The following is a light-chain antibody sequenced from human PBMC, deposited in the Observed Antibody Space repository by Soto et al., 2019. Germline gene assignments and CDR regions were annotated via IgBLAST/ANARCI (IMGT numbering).Light chain of an antibody. V-gene: IGLV2-8*01. Sequence: QSALTQPPSASGSPGQSVTISCTGTSSDIGGYDYVSWYQQHPGKAPKLMIYEVTKRPSGVPDRFSGSKSGNTASLTVSGLQADDEADYYCSSYAGSSWVFGAGTKLTVL. CDR2: EVT. CDR3: SSYAGSSWV. J-gene: IGLJ3*02. CDR1: SSDIGGYDY.